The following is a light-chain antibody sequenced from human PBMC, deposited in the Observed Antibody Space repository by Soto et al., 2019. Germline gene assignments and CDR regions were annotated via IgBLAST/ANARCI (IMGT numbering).Light chain of an antibody. J-gene: IGLJ3*02. V-gene: IGLV3-9*01. CDR2: RDN. CDR3: QVWDSSTAV. Sequence: SYELTQPPSVSVALGQTARITCGGNNIASKNVHWYQQKPGQAPVLVIYRDNNRPSGIPERFSGSNSGNTATLTISRAQAGDEADYYCQVWDSSTAVFGGGTKLTVL. CDR1: NIASKN.